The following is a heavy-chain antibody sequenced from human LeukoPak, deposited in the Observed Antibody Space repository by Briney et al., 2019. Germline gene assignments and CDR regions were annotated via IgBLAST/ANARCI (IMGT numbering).Heavy chain of an antibody. Sequence: GGSLRLSCAASGFTFSSYAMHWVRQAPGKGLEWVAIISYDGSNKYYADSVKGRFTISRDNSKNTLYLQMNSLRAEDTAVYYCAKDAGRFGDYYYMDVWGKGTTVTVSS. CDR3: AKDAGRFGDYYYMDV. J-gene: IGHJ6*03. CDR2: ISYDGSNK. D-gene: IGHD3-16*01. CDR1: GFTFSSYA. V-gene: IGHV3-30-3*02.